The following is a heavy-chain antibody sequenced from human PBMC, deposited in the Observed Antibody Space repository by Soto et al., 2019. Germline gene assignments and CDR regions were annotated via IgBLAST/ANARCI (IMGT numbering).Heavy chain of an antibody. Sequence: SGPTLVNPTQTLTLTCTFSGFSLSTSGMCVSWIRQPPGKALEWLALIDWDYDKYYSTSLKTRLTISKDTSKNQVVLTMTNMEPVDTVTYYCARIPQVGYYDSSGYYYAPQYFDYWGQGTLVTVSS. V-gene: IGHV2-70*01. D-gene: IGHD3-22*01. J-gene: IGHJ4*02. CDR3: ARIPQVGYYDSSGYYYAPQYFDY. CDR1: GFSLSTSGMC. CDR2: IDWDYDK.